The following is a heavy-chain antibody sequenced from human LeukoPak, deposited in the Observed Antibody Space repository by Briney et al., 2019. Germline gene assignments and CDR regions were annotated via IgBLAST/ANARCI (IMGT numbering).Heavy chain of an antibody. Sequence: SETLSLTCTVSGGSISSYYLSWIRQPPGKGLEWIGYIYYSGSTNYNPSLKSRVTISVDTSKNQFSLKLSSVTAADTAVYYCASGTGYSSSWYSQNSYYYYYGMDVWGQGTTVTVSS. D-gene: IGHD6-13*01. CDR1: GGSISSYY. CDR3: ASGTGYSSSWYSQNSYYYYYGMDV. V-gene: IGHV4-59*08. J-gene: IGHJ6*02. CDR2: IYYSGST.